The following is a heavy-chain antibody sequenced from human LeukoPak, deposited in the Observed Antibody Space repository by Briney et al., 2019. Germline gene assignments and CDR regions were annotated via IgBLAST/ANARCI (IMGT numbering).Heavy chain of an antibody. CDR1: GFPFSSYA. J-gene: IGHJ4*02. CDR2: ISSSSSYI. V-gene: IGHV3-21*01. D-gene: IGHD5-12*01. Sequence: GGSLRLSCAASGFPFSSYAMNWVRQAPGKGLEWVSSISSSSSYIYYADSVKGRFTISRDNAKNSLYLQMNSLRAEDTAVYYCARVSGRVLDYWGQGTLVTVSS. CDR3: ARVSGRVLDY.